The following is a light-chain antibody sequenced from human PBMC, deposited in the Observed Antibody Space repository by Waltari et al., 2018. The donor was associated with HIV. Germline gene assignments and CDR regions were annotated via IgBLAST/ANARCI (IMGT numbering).Light chain of an antibody. V-gene: IGKV4-1*01. CDR2: WAS. CDR3: QQYYSTPLT. J-gene: IGKJ4*01. Sequence: DIVMTQSPDSLVVSLGERATINCKSSQSVLYSSNNKNYLAWYQQKPGQPPKLLIYWASTRESGVPDRFSGSGSGTDFTLTISRLQAEDVAVYYCQQYYSTPLTFGGGTKVEIK. CDR1: QSVLYSSNNKNY.